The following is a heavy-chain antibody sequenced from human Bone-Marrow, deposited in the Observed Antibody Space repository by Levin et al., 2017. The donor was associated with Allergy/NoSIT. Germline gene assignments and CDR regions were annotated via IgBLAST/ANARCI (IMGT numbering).Heavy chain of an antibody. CDR2: IIGSGGNT. D-gene: IGHD3-22*01. J-gene: IGHJ4*02. CDR3: AGYDTSAYHSPFDY. Sequence: PAASVKVSCAASGFIFSNYAMNWVRQAPGKGLEWVSQIIGSGGNTHYADSVKGRFTFSRDNSKNTLYLQMNSLRAEDTAVYYCAGYDTSAYHSPFDYWGQGTLVTVSS. V-gene: IGHV3-23*01. CDR1: GFIFSNYA.